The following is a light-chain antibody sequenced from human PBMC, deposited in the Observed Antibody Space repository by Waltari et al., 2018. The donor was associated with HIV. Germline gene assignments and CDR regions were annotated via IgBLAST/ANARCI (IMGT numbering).Light chain of an antibody. V-gene: IGLV3-10*01. J-gene: IGLJ1*01. CDR2: EDS. CDR3: YSTDSSGNHRGV. CDR1: ALPKKF. Sequence: SYELTQPPSVSLSTGQKARITCSGSALPKKFAYWYQQKSGQAPVLVIYEDSKRPSGIPERFSGSSSGTMATLTISGAQVEDEADYYCYSTDSSGNHRGVFGTGTKVTVL.